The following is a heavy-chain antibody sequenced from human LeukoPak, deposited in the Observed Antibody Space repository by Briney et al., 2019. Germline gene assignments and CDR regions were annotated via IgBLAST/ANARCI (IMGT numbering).Heavy chain of an antibody. Sequence: ASVKVSCKASGYTFTSYGINWVRQAPGQGLEWMGWISAYNGNTKYAQKFQGRVTMTTDTSTITAYMELRSLRSDDTAVYYCARVGRTTVTSSGYYYWGQGTLVTVSS. J-gene: IGHJ4*02. V-gene: IGHV1-18*01. CDR3: ARVGRTTVTSSGYYY. CDR1: GYTFTSYG. CDR2: ISAYNGNT. D-gene: IGHD3-22*01.